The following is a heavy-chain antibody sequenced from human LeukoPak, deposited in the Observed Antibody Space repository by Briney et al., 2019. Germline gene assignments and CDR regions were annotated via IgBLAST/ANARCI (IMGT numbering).Heavy chain of an antibody. CDR2: INPSGGST. CDR3: ARGGVLLWFGDMAHNWFDP. D-gene: IGHD3-10*01. J-gene: IGHJ5*02. CDR1: GYTFTSYY. V-gene: IGHV1-46*01. Sequence: GASVKVSCKASGYTFTSYYMHWVRQAPGQGLEWMGIINPSGGSTSYAQKFQGRVTMTRDTSTSTVYMELSSLRSEDTAVYYCARGGVLLWFGDMAHNWFDPWGQGTLVTVSS.